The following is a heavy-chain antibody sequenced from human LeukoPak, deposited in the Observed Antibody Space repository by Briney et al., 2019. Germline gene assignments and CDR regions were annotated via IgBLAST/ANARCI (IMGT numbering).Heavy chain of an antibody. Sequence: GGSLRLSCAASGFTFSSYAMSWVRQAPGKGLEWVSAISGCGGSTYYADSVKGRFTISRDNSKNTLYLQRNSLRAEDTAVYYCARGPEPFDYWGQGTLVTVSS. D-gene: IGHD1-14*01. V-gene: IGHV3-23*01. CDR2: ISGCGGST. J-gene: IGHJ4*02. CDR3: ARGPEPFDY. CDR1: GFTFSSYA.